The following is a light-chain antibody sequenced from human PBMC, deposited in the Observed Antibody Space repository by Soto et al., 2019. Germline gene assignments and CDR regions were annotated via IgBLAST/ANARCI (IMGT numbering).Light chain of an antibody. V-gene: IGLV2-14*01. J-gene: IGLJ1*01. CDR1: SSDVGGYNY. CDR3: SSYTSSSTLV. Sequence: ALTQPGSGFGSPWQLITISCTGTSSDVGGYNYVSWYQQHPGKAPKLMIYDVSNRPSGVSNRFSGSKSGNTASLTISGLQAEDEADYYCSSYTSSSTLVFGTGTKVTVL. CDR2: DVS.